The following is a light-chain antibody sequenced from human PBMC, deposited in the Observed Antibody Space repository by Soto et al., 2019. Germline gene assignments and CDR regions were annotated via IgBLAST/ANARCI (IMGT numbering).Light chain of an antibody. J-gene: IGKJ5*01. CDR2: GAS. V-gene: IGKV3-20*01. Sequence: EVVLTQSPCTLSLTPGERATLSCRASQSVSSSYLAWYQQKPGQAPRLLIYGASSRATGIPDRFSGSGSGTDFTLTISRLEPEDFAVYYCQQYGSSTITFGQGTRLE. CDR1: QSVSSSY. CDR3: QQYGSSTIT.